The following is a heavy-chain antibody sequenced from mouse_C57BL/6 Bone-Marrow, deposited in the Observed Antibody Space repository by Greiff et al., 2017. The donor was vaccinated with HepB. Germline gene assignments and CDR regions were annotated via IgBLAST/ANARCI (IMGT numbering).Heavy chain of an antibody. D-gene: IGHD1-1*01. J-gene: IGHJ4*01. V-gene: IGHV1-78*01. CDR3: AREGLYGSSYDAMDY. Sequence: QVQLQQSDAELVKPGASVKISCKVSGYTFTDHTIHWMKQRPEQGLEWIGYIYPRDGSTKYNEKFKGKATLTADKSSSTAYMQLSSLTSEDSAVYFCAREGLYGSSYDAMDYWGQGTSVTVSS. CDR2: IYPRDGST. CDR1: GYTFTDHT.